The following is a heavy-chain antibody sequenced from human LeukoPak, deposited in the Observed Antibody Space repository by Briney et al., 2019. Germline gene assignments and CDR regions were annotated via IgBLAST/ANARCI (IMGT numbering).Heavy chain of an antibody. Sequence: ASVKVSCKASGGTFSSYPVSWVRQAPGQGLEWMGGIIPIFDTPTYAQKFQGRVTIAAVESTSTAYMELSSLRSEDTAVYYCARVDGDESDYWGQGTLVTVSS. CDR3: ARVDGDESDY. D-gene: IGHD4-17*01. CDR1: GGTFSSYP. J-gene: IGHJ4*02. V-gene: IGHV1-69*13. CDR2: IIPIFDTP.